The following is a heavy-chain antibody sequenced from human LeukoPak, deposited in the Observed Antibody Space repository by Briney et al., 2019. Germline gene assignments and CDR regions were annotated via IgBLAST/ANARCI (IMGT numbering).Heavy chain of an antibody. J-gene: IGHJ4*02. V-gene: IGHV3-7*01. CDR1: GFTFSSYW. D-gene: IGHD3-9*01. CDR3: ARRAPDFDWLLPFDY. Sequence: GGSLRLSCAASGFTFSSYWMSWVRQAPGKGLEWVANIKQDGSEKYYVDSAKGRFTISRDNAKNSLYLQMSSLRAEDTAVYYCARRAPDFDWLLPFDYWGQGTLVTVSS. CDR2: IKQDGSEK.